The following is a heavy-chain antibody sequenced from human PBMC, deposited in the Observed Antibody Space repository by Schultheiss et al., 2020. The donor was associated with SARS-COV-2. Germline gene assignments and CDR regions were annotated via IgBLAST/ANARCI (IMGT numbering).Heavy chain of an antibody. J-gene: IGHJ4*02. Sequence: SETLSLTCAVYGGSFSGYYWSWIRQPPGKGLEWIGEINHSGSTNYNPSLKSRVTISVDTSKNQFSLKLSSVTAADTAVYYCARDFVAGEVDYWGQGTLVTVSS. D-gene: IGHD6-19*01. CDR1: GGSFSGYY. CDR2: INHSGST. V-gene: IGHV4-34*01. CDR3: ARDFVAGEVDY.